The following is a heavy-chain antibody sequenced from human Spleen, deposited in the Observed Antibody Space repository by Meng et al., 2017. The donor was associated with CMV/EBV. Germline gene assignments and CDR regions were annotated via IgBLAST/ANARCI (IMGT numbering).Heavy chain of an antibody. V-gene: IGHV1-2*02. D-gene: IGHD4-11*01. CDR2: INPNSADR. J-gene: IGHJ4*02. Sequence: ASGYSFSGNYIHWVRQAPGQGLEWMGWINPNSADRNFAQKFQGRITMTRDTSSSTAYMALSRLRSDDTAVYYCAREFVTTVTTVFDYWGEGTLVTVSS. CDR3: AREFVTTVTTVFDY. CDR1: GYSFSGNY.